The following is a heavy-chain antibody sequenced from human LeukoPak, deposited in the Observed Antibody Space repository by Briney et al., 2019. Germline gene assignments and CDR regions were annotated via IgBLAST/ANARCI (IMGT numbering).Heavy chain of an antibody. CDR3: AKVDRVYDILTGYNY. D-gene: IGHD3-9*01. CDR2: ISGSGGRT. V-gene: IGHV3-23*01. CDR1: GFTFSSYG. Sequence: GGSLRLSCAASGFTFSSYGMSWVRQAPGKGLEWVSAISGSGGRTYYADSVKGRFTISRDNSKNTLYLQMNSLRAEDTAVYYCAKVDRVYDILTGYNYWGQGTLVTVSS. J-gene: IGHJ4*02.